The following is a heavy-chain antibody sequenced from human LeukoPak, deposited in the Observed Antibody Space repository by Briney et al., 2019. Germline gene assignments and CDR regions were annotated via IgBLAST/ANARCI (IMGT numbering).Heavy chain of an antibody. Sequence: GGSLRLSCAASGFTFSSYSMNWVRQAPGKGLEWVSVIYSGGSTYYADSVKGRFTISRHNSKNTLYPQMNSLRAEDTAVYYCARGSVAGSDYWGQGTLVTVSS. V-gene: IGHV3-53*04. J-gene: IGHJ4*02. CDR3: ARGSVAGSDY. CDR1: GFTFSSYS. D-gene: IGHD2-15*01. CDR2: IYSGGST.